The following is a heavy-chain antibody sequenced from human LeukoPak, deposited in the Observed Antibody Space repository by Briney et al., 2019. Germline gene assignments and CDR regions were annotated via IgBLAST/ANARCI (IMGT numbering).Heavy chain of an antibody. CDR3: ANAIHSGSGTYYDY. CDR2: LGDSGGST. J-gene: IGHJ4*02. Sequence: PGGSLRLSCAASGFTFSDYGMNWVRQAPGKGLEWVSALGDSGGSTYYADSVKGRFTISRDNSKGTLYLQMNSLRADDTAVYYCANAIHSGSGTYYDYWGQGTLVTVSS. CDR1: GFTFSDYG. D-gene: IGHD3-10*01. V-gene: IGHV3-23*01.